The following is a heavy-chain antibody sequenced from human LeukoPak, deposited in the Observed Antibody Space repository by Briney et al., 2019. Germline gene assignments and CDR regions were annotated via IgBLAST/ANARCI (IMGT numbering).Heavy chain of an antibody. Sequence: PGGSLRLSCAASGFTFSDYYMSWIRQAPGKGLEWVSYINSSASTIYYADSVKGRFTISRDNAKNSLYLQMNSLRAEDTAVYYCATVIDSSGPDAFDIWGQGTMVTISS. CDR1: GFTFSDYY. D-gene: IGHD3-22*01. J-gene: IGHJ3*02. CDR2: INSSASTI. CDR3: ATVIDSSGPDAFDI. V-gene: IGHV3-11*01.